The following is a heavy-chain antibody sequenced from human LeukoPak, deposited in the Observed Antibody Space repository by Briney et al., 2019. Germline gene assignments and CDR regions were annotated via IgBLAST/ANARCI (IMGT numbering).Heavy chain of an antibody. CDR2: ITTSGSI. D-gene: IGHD3-10*01. V-gene: IGHV3-23*01. CDR3: ARGYYGSGSYYTLDY. CDR1: GFTFSSYA. J-gene: IGHJ4*02. Sequence: PGGSLRLSCAASGFTFSSYAMTWVRQAPGKGLEWVSSITTSGSIYYADSVKGRFTVSRDNSKTTLYLQMNSLRAEDTAVYYCARGYYGSGSYYTLDYWGQGTLVTVSS.